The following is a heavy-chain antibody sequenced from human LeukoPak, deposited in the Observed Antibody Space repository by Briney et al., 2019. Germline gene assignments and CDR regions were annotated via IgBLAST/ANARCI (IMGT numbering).Heavy chain of an antibody. D-gene: IGHD6-19*01. V-gene: IGHV1-2*02. CDR1: GYTFTGYY. Sequence: GASVKVSCKASGYTFTGYYMHWVRQAPGQGLEWMGWINPNSGGTNYAQKFQGRVTMTRDTSISTAYMELSRLRSDDTAVYYCARGKVAVAATDDAFEIWGQGTIVTVSS. CDR3: ARGKVAVAATDDAFEI. J-gene: IGHJ3*02. CDR2: INPNSGGT.